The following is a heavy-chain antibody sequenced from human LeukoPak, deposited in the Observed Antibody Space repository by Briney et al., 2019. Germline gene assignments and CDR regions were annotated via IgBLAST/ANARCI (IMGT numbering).Heavy chain of an antibody. CDR1: GYTFTGYY. Sequence: GASVKVSCKASGYTFTGYYMHWVRQAPGQGLEWMGWINPNSGGTNYAQKFQGRVTMTRDTSISTAYMELSRLGSDDTAVYYCARDPADIVVRGWDYYYYYMDVWGKGTTVTVSS. V-gene: IGHV1-2*02. J-gene: IGHJ6*03. CDR3: ARDPADIVVRGWDYYYYYMDV. CDR2: INPNSGGT. D-gene: IGHD2-15*01.